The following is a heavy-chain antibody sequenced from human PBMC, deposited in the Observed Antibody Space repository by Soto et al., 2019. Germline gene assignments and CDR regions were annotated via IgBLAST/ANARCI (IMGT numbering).Heavy chain of an antibody. CDR1: GFTFSSYS. Sequence: PGGSLRLSCAASGFTFSSYSMNWVRQAPGKGLEWVSSISSSSSYIYYADSVKGRFTISRDNAKNSLYLQMNSLRAEDTAVYYFARSLLLRTRSDAFVIWGQGTMVTVSS. CDR3: ARSLLLRTRSDAFVI. CDR2: ISSSSSYI. J-gene: IGHJ3*02. V-gene: IGHV3-21*01. D-gene: IGHD2-15*01.